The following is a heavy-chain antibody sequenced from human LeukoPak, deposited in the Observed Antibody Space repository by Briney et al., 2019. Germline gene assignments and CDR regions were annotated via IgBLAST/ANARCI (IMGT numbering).Heavy chain of an antibody. D-gene: IGHD4-17*01. CDR1: GFTFSSFG. CDR2: ISSTGGTA. V-gene: IGHV3-23*01. CDR3: AKESTVTPGSVNWFDS. J-gene: IGHJ5*01. Sequence: GGSLRLSCAASGFTFSSFGMSWVRQAPGKGLEWVSAISSTGGTAYYADSVKGRFTISRDNSKNTLYLQMNSLRAEDTAIYYCAKESTVTPGSVNWFDSWGQGTLVTVSS.